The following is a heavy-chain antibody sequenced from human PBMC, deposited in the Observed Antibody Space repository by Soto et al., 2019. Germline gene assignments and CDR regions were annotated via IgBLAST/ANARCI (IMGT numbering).Heavy chain of an antibody. J-gene: IGHJ4*02. D-gene: IGHD6-25*01. V-gene: IGHV5-10-1*01. CDR3: SRRVAAAEGDFDL. CDR2: IDPSDSYT. CDR1: GYSFTIYW. Sequence: PGESLKISCQASGYSFTIYWITWVRQMPGKGLEWMGRIDPSDSYTNYSPSFQGHVTISADKSISTAYLHWSSLKASDTAMYYCSRRVAAAEGDFDLWGQGTLVTVSS.